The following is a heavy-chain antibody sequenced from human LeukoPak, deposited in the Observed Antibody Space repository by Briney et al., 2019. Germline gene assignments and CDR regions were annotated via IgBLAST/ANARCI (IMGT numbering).Heavy chain of an antibody. Sequence: SQTLSLTFAISGDSVSSNSATWNWIRQSPSRGLEWLGRTYYRSKWYIDYAVSVKSRITINPDTSKNQFSLQLNSVTPQDTAVYYCARAGSYGYYWYFDLWGRGTLVTVSS. CDR3: ARAGSYGYYWYFDL. CDR1: GDSVSSNSAT. V-gene: IGHV6-1*01. CDR2: TYYRSKWYI. D-gene: IGHD1-26*01. J-gene: IGHJ2*01.